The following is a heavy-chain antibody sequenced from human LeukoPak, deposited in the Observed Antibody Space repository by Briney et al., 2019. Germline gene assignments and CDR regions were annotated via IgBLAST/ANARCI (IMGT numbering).Heavy chain of an antibody. CDR1: GFTFSNYA. CDR2: ISYDGNNK. CDR3: ARGGSGWYFDY. Sequence: PGGSLRLSCAASGFTFSNYAIHWVRQAPGKGLEWVAVISYDGNNKYYADSLKGRFTISRDNSKNTLYLQMNSLGAEDTAVYYCARGGSGWYFDYWGQGTLVTVSS. V-gene: IGHV3-30-3*01. J-gene: IGHJ4*02. D-gene: IGHD6-19*01.